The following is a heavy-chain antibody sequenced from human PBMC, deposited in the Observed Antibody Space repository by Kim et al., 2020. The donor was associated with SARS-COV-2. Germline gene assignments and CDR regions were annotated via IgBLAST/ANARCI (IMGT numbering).Heavy chain of an antibody. CDR1: GFTFSSYA. V-gene: IGHV3-23*01. CDR2: ISGSGGNT. CDR3: AKATPTVITLFDI. J-gene: IGHJ3*02. Sequence: GGSLRLPCAASGFTFSSYAMSWVRQAPGKGLEWVSGISGSGGNTYYADSVKGRFTISRDNSKNTLYLQMNSLRAADTAVYYCAKATPTVITLFDIWGQGTIVTVSS. D-gene: IGHD4-17*01.